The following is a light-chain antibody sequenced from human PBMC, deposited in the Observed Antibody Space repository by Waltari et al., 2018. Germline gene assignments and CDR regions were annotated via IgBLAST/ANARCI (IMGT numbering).Light chain of an antibody. V-gene: IGLV1-47*01. CDR2: RNN. CDR3: AAWDDSLSGRV. CDR1: SSNIGGNY. J-gene: IGLJ2*01. Sequence: QSVLTQPPSASGTPGQRVTISCSGSSSNIGGNYVYWYQQLPGTAPKLLIYRNNQRPSGVPHRFSGSKSGTSASLAISGLRSEDEADYYCAAWDDSLSGRVFGGGTKLTVL.